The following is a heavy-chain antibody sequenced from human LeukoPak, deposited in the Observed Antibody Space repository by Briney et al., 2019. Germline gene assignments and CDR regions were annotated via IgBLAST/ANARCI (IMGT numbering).Heavy chain of an antibody. CDR1: GYTFTGYY. J-gene: IGHJ6*03. CDR2: INPNSGGT. D-gene: IGHD6-13*01. Sequence: ASMKVSCKASGYTFTGYYMHWVRQAPGQGLEWIGWINPNSGGTNYAQKFQGRVTMTRDTSISTAYMELSRLRSDDTAVYYCAREIIAAAGYYYYYMDVWGKGTTVTVSS. CDR3: AREIIAAAGYYYYYMDV. V-gene: IGHV1-2*02.